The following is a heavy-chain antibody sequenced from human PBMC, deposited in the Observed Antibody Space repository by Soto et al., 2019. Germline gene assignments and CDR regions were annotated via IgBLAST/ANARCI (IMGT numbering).Heavy chain of an antibody. D-gene: IGHD4-17*01. CDR3: TGHYFSTGNTHPPRRYYFDY. Sequence: SVKVSCKASGFTFTSSAVQWVRQARGQRLEWIGWIVVGSGNTNYAQKFKERVTITRDMSTSTAYMELSSLRSEDTAVYYCTGHYFSTGNTHPPRRYYFDYWGQGTLVTVSS. J-gene: IGHJ4*02. CDR1: GFTFTSSA. V-gene: IGHV1-58*01. CDR2: IVVGSGNT.